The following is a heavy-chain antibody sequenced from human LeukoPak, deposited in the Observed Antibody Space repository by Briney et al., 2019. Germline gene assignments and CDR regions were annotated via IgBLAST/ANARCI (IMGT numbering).Heavy chain of an antibody. V-gene: IGHV3-23*01. CDR3: AKWGDYDILTGYYVSDF. D-gene: IGHD3-9*01. Sequence: PGASVRLSCGASGFLFRNYAMSWVRQAPGKGLEWVSAITVNGETTYYADSVKGRFTISRDNSKNTLYVEMNTLRAEDTAVYYCAKWGDYDILTGYYVSDFWGQGTLVTVSS. CDR1: GFLFRNYA. J-gene: IGHJ4*02. CDR2: ITVNGETT.